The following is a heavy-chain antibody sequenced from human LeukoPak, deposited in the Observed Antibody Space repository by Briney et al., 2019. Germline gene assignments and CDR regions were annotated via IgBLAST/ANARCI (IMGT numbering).Heavy chain of an antibody. CDR2: IKQDGSEK. V-gene: IGHV3-7*01. D-gene: IGHD4-17*01. J-gene: IGHJ4*02. CDR1: GFTFSSYW. CDR3: ARSYGDYVGYYFDY. Sequence: GGSLRLSCAASGFTFSSYWMSWVRQAPGKGLEWVANIKQDGSEKYYVDSVKCRFTISRDNAKNSLYLQMNSLRAEDTAVYYCARSYGDYVGYYFDYWGQGTLVTVSS.